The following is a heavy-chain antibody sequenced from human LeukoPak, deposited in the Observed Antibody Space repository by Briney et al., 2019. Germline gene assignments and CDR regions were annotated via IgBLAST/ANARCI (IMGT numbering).Heavy chain of an antibody. CDR2: ISYDGSNK. Sequence: PGGSLRLSCAASGFTFSSYAMHWVRQAPGKGLEWVAVISYDGSNKYYADSVKGRFTISRDNSKNTLYLQMNSLRAEDTAVYYCARDLWEVVTVFDYWGQGTLVTVSS. J-gene: IGHJ4*02. CDR3: ARDLWEVVTVFDY. D-gene: IGHD2-21*02. CDR1: GFTFSSYA. V-gene: IGHV3-30-3*01.